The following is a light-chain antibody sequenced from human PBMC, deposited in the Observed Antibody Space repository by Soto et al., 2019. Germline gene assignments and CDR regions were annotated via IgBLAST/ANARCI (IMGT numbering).Light chain of an antibody. CDR2: IAS. J-gene: IGKJ1*01. CDR3: QQYGTSQWT. V-gene: IGKV3-20*01. CDR1: QSVKSDY. Sequence: EIVLTQSPGTLSLFPGERATLSCRATQSVKSDYLAWYQQKPGQAPRLLIYIASRRATGIPDRFSGSGSGTDFTLTISRLEPEDFAVYYCQQYGTSQWTFGQGTKVEIK.